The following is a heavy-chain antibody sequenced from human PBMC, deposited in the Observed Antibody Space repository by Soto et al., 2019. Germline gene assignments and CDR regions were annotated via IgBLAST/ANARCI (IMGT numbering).Heavy chain of an antibody. V-gene: IGHV3-53*01. CDR1: GFTVSNNY. Sequence: AGGSLRLSCAASGFTVSNNYMTWVRQAPGKGLEWVSVIYSDGSTYYADSVRGRFTISRDNSKNTLYLQMNSLRAEDTAVYSCARGYGKYAFDIWGHGTMVTVSS. D-gene: IGHD1-1*01. J-gene: IGHJ3*02. CDR2: IYSDGST. CDR3: ARGYGKYAFDI.